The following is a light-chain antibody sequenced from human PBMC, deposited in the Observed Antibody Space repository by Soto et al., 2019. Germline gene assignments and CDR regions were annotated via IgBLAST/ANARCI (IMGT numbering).Light chain of an antibody. J-gene: IGKJ2*01. Sequence: DIQMTQSPSSLSASVGDRVTITCRASQSISSYLNWYQQKPGKAPKLLIYAASSLQSGVPSRFSGSGSGTNLTLTISSLQPEDFATYYSQQSYSTPYTFGQGTKLEIK. V-gene: IGKV1-39*01. CDR3: QQSYSTPYT. CDR1: QSISSY. CDR2: AAS.